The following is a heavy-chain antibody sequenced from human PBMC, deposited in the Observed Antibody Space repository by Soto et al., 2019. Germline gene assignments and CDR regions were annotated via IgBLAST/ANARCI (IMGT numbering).Heavy chain of an antibody. J-gene: IGHJ3*02. D-gene: IGHD2-15*01. CDR3: AKDIVVVIAAGDAFDI. Sequence: GVSLRLSCSVSGFTFSNYAMIWVRQAPGKGLEWVSGISGNSGSTYYADSVKGRFTISRDNSKNTLYLQMNSLRTEDTAVYYCAKDIVVVIAAGDAFDIWGQGTMVTVSS. V-gene: IGHV3-23*01. CDR1: GFTFSNYA. CDR2: ISGNSGST.